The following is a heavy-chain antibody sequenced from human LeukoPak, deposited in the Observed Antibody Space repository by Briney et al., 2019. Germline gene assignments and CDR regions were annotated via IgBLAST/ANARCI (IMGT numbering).Heavy chain of an antibody. V-gene: IGHV4-61*02. D-gene: IGHD2-2*01. CDR1: GGSISSGSYY. CDR3: ARGGVVVPAALYGGYNWFDP. CDR2: IYTSGST. J-gene: IGHJ5*02. Sequence: SETLSLTCTVSGGSISSGSYYWGWIRQPAGKGLEWIGRIYTSGSTNYNPSLKSRVTISVDTSKNQFSLKLSSVTAADTAVYYCARGGVVVPAALYGGYNWFDPWGQGTLVTVSS.